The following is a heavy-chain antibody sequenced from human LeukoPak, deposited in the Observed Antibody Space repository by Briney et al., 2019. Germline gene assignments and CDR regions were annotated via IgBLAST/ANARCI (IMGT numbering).Heavy chain of an antibody. CDR1: GGTFSSYA. D-gene: IGHD3-10*01. J-gene: IGHJ6*03. Sequence: SSVKVSCKASGGTFSSYAISLVRQAPGQGLEWMGGIIPIFGTANYAQKFQGSVTITADESTSTAYMELSSLRSEDTAVYYCARVHFELKNYYYMDVWGKGTTVTVSS. V-gene: IGHV1-69*01. CDR2: IIPIFGTA. CDR3: ARVHFELKNYYYMDV.